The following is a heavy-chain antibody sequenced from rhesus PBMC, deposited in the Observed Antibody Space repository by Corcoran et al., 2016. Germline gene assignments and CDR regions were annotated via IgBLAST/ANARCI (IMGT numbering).Heavy chain of an antibody. CDR3: AKDLTGCGNIYSPLDS. Sequence: VQLVESGGGLEKPGGYLSISCAASGFTFSTYWMNWVRQTPGKGLEWITGIETSGGTTYYSDAVKGRFSVPRDNSENTLSLQMNGLRGEDTAVYYCAKDLTGCGNIYSPLDSWGQGVLVTVSS. CDR2: IETSGGTT. CDR1: GFTFSTYW. D-gene: IGHD4-29*01. V-gene: IGHV3S42*01. J-gene: IGHJ4*01.